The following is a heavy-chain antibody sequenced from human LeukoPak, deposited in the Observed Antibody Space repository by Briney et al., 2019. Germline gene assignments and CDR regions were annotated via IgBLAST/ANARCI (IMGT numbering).Heavy chain of an antibody. CDR3: ANVALDV. CDR2: PSNDGSST. Sequence: PGGSLRLSCAASGLTFSSYWMHWVRQAPGKGLEWVSRPSNDGSSTSYADSVKGRFTISRDNAKNTLYLQMNSLRAEDTAVYYCANVALDVWGQGTTVTVSS. V-gene: IGHV3-74*01. J-gene: IGHJ6*02. CDR1: GLTFSSYW.